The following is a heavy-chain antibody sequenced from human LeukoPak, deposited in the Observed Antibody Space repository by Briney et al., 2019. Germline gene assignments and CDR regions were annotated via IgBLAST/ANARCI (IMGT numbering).Heavy chain of an antibody. CDR3: ATENKRGYSYGSPTDAFDI. D-gene: IGHD5-18*01. J-gene: IGHJ3*02. CDR2: ISSSSSYI. Sequence: GGSLRLSCAASGFTFSSYSMNWVRQAPGKGLEWVSSISSSSSYIYYADSVKGRFTISRDNAKNSLYLQMNSLRAEDTAVYYCATENKRGYSYGSPTDAFDIWGQGTMVTVSS. V-gene: IGHV3-21*01. CDR1: GFTFSSYS.